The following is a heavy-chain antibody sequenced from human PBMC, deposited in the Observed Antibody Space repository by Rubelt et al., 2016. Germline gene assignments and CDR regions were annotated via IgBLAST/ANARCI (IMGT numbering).Heavy chain of an antibody. CDR1: GYTFTSYY. J-gene: IGHJ5*02. Sequence: QVQLVQSGAEVKTPGASVTVSCKASGYTFTSYYMHWVRQPPGQGLEWTGIIKPSGGSPSYAQTCQGWVTMTRETSTITSYMELSSLRSEDTAVYYCARNHYSSSWYLNPWGQGTLVTVSS. D-gene: IGHD6-13*01. CDR2: IKPSGGSP. V-gene: IGHV1-46*01. CDR3: ARNHYSSSWYLNP.